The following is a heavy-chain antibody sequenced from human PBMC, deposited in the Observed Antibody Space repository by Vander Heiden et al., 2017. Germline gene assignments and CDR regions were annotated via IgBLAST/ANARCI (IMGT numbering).Heavy chain of an antibody. J-gene: IGHJ6*02. CDR3: ARYRVRGVPEGMDV. CDR2: FYSGGVA. CDR1: GFTVSSTY. V-gene: IGHV3-53*02. D-gene: IGHD3-10*01. Sequence: EVQLVETGGGLIQPGGSLRLSCAASGFTVSSTYMTWVRQAQGKGLEWVSVFYSGGVAYYADSVKGRFTLSRENSKNTLYLQMNSLRAEDTTVYYCARYRVRGVPEGMDVWGQGTTVTVSS.